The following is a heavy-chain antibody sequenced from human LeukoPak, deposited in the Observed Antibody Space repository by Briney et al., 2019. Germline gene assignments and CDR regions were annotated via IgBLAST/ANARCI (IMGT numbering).Heavy chain of an antibody. V-gene: IGHV3-7*01. CDR2: IKEDGTKK. Sequence: PGGSLRLSCAASGFTFNTFWMSWVRQPPGKGLEWVANIKEDGTKKYYVDSVKGRFTISRDNAENSLYLQMNSLRAEDTAVYYCARDAAGYDPWGQGTLVTVSS. J-gene: IGHJ5*02. D-gene: IGHD6-13*01. CDR1: GFTFNTFW. CDR3: ARDAAGYDP.